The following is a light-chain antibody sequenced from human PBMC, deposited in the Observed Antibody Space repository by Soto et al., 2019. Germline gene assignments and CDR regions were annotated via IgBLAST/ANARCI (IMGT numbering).Light chain of an antibody. CDR2: GAS. V-gene: IGKV3-15*01. CDR1: QSVSSN. CDR3: QQYNNWPQT. J-gene: IGKJ1*01. Sequence: EIVMTQSPATLSVSPGERATLSCRASQSVSSNLAWYQQKPVQAPRLLIYGASTRATGIPARFSGSGSGTEFPLTISSLQSEDFAVYHCQQYNNWPQTFGQGTKVEIK.